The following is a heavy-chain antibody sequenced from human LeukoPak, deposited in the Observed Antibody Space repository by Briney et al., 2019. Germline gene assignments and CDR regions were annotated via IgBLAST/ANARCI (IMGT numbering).Heavy chain of an antibody. V-gene: IGHV4-39*01. Sequence: SETLSLTCTVSGGSIYSSSYCWGWIRQPPGKGLEWIGSIYYSGSTYYNPSLKSRVTISGDTSKNQFSLELSSVTAADAAVYYCARLYTSGWHVDYWGQGTLVTVSS. CDR2: IYYSGST. CDR1: GGSIYSSSYC. J-gene: IGHJ4*02. D-gene: IGHD6-19*01. CDR3: ARLYTSGWHVDY.